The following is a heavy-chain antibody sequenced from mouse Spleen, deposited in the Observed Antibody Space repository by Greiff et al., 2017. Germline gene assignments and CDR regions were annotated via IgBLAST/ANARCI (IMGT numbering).Heavy chain of an antibody. CDR1: GYTFTGYW. J-gene: IGHJ3*01. D-gene: IGHD2-1*01. Sequence: QVQLKESGAELMKPGASVKLSCKATGYTFTGYWIEWVKQRPGHGLEWIGEILPGSGSTNYNEKLKGKATVTADTSSNTAYMQLSSLTTEASAIYYCERDGKRGAWFAYLGQRTLVPASP. CDR2: ILPGSGST. CDR3: ERDGKRGAWFAY. V-gene: IGHV1-9*01.